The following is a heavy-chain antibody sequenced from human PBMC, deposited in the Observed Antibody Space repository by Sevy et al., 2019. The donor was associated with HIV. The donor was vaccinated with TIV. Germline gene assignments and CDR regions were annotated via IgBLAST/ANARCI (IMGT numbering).Heavy chain of an antibody. J-gene: IGHJ4*02. CDR2: ISGSGGST. CDR3: AKYCISTSAIADYFDY. V-gene: IGHV3-23*01. CDR1: GFTFSSYA. Sequence: GGSLRLSCAASGFTFSSYAMSWVRQAPGKGLEWVSAISGSGGSTYYADSVKGRFTISRDNSKNTLYLQINSLRAEDTAVYYCAKYCISTSAIADYFDYWGQGTLVTVSS. D-gene: IGHD2-2*01.